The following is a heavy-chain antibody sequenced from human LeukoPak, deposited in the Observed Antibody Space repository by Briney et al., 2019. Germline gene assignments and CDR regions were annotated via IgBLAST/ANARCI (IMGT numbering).Heavy chain of an antibody. Sequence: SETLSLTCAVYGGSFSGYYWSWIRQPPGKGLEWIGEINHSGSTNYNPSLKSRVTISVDTSKNQFSLKLSSVTAADTAVYYCASWPVVTHYSWFDPWGQGTLATVSS. CDR1: GGSFSGYY. D-gene: IGHD2-21*02. V-gene: IGHV4-34*01. J-gene: IGHJ5*02. CDR2: INHSGST. CDR3: ASWPVVTHYSWFDP.